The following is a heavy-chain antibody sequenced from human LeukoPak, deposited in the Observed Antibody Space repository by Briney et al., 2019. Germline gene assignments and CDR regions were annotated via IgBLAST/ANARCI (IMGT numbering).Heavy chain of an antibody. J-gene: IGHJ6*03. CDR1: GYTFTGYY. CDR3: ARDLGMAAVFYYMDV. D-gene: IGHD6-13*01. CDR2: INPNSGGT. Sequence: ASVKVSCKASGYTFTGYYMHWVRQAPGQGLEWMGWINPNSGGTNYAQKFQGRVTMTRDTSISTAYMELSRLRSDDTAVYYCARDLGMAAVFYYMDVWGKGTTVTVSS. V-gene: IGHV1-2*02.